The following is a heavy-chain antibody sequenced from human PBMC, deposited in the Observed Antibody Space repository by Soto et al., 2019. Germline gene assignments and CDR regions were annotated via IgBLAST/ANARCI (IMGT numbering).Heavy chain of an antibody. J-gene: IGHJ4*02. CDR3: ARLYSSSSVDY. CDR1: GGSISSSSYY. CDR2: IYYSGST. Sequence: QLQLQESGPGLVKPSETLSLTCTVSGGSISSSSYYWGWIRQPPGKGLEWIGSIYYSGSTYYNPSLKSRVTIYVDTSKNQFSLKLSSVTAADTAVYYCARLYSSSSVDYWGQGTLVTVSS. V-gene: IGHV4-39*01. D-gene: IGHD6-6*01.